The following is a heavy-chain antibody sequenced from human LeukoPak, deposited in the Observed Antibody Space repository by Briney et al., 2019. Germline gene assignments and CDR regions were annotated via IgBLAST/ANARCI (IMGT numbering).Heavy chain of an antibody. CDR1: GFTFSSYS. V-gene: IGHV3-21*04. CDR2: ISSSSSYI. D-gene: IGHD1-26*01. Sequence: PGGSLRLSCAASGFTFSSYSMNWVRQAPGKGLEWVSSISSSSSYIYYADSVKGRFTISRDNSKNTLYLQMNSLRAEDAALYFCAQWSRYFDYWGQGTLVTVSS. CDR3: AQWSRYFDY. J-gene: IGHJ4*02.